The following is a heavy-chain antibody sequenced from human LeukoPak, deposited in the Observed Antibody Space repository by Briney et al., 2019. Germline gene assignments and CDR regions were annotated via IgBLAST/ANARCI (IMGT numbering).Heavy chain of an antibody. Sequence: ASVTVSCMASGYTFSTYPMNWVRQAPGQRLEWMGWNNAGNGNTKYSQKFQGRVTITRDTSASTAYMEMRSLRPEDTAVYYCAREIDRDDYNRFFDYWGQGTLVTVSS. CDR1: GYTFSTYP. V-gene: IGHV1-3*01. D-gene: IGHD5-24*01. J-gene: IGHJ4*02. CDR2: NNAGNGNT. CDR3: AREIDRDDYNRFFDY.